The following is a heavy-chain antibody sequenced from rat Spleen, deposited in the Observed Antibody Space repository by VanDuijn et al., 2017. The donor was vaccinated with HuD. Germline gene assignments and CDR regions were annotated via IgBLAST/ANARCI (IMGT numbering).Heavy chain of an antibody. D-gene: IGHD1-4*01. Sequence: EVQLVESGVCFVQPGRSLNLFCAASGFLFSDSPLAWFLQAPPPGLAWVATLIYDGRMPYSRASVKGRFPISRDNAKSTLYLQMDSLRSEDTATYYCARQGGYNSYFDYWGQGVMVTVSS. J-gene: IGHJ2*01. CDR3: ARQGGYNSYFDY. V-gene: IGHV5S10*01. CDR2: LIYDGRMP. CDR1: GFLFSDSP.